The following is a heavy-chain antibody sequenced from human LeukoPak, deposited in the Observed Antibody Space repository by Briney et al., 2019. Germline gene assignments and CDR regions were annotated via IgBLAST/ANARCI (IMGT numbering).Heavy chain of an antibody. V-gene: IGHV3-7*01. J-gene: IGHJ3*02. CDR1: GFTLRSYW. Sequence: GGSLRLSCAASGFTLRSYWMTGVRQYPGKGLEWVANIKQDGSETYYADSVKGRFTISRDNAKRSLYLQMNSLRAEDTAVYYCARDGELGSPADAFDIWGQGTVVTVSS. CDR2: IKQDGSET. CDR3: ARDGELGSPADAFDI. D-gene: IGHD1-26*01.